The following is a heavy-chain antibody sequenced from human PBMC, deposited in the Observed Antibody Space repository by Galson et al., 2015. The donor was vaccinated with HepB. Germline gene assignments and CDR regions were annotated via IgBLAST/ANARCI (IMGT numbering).Heavy chain of an antibody. V-gene: IGHV3-23*01. J-gene: IGHJ4*02. Sequence: SLRLSCAAPGFTFRSYAMSWVRQAPGKGLEWVSGISGRGGSTYYTDSVKGRFTISRDNSQNMLYLQMSSLRAEDKAVYYCAKDRYDDTLTGYYTHWGQGTLVTVSS. D-gene: IGHD3-9*01. CDR1: GFTFRSYA. CDR3: AKDRYDDTLTGYYTH. CDR2: ISGRGGST.